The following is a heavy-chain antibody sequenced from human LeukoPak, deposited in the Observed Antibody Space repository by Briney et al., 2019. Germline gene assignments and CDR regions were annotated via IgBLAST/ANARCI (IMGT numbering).Heavy chain of an antibody. CDR1: GFTFDDYG. D-gene: IGHD3-22*01. J-gene: IGHJ4*02. V-gene: IGHV3-20*04. CDR3: ARSRHSYDSSGFPHY. CDR2: INWNGGGT. Sequence: PGGSLRLSCAASGFTFDDYGMSWVRQVPGKGLEWVSGINWNGGGTGYADSVKGRFTISRDNAKNSLYLQMNSLRAEDTALYYCARSRHSYDSSGFPHYWGLGTLVTVSS.